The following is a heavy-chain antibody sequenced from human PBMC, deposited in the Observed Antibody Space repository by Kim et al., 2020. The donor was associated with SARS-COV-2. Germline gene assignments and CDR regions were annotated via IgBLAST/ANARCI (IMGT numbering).Heavy chain of an antibody. D-gene: IGHD1-26*01. J-gene: IGHJ6*02. V-gene: IGHV5-51*01. CDR3: ARHLAEVGATTNGRYYYYGMDV. Sequence: GESLKISCKGSGYSFTSYWIGWVRQMPGKGLEWMGIIYPGDSDTRYSPSFQGQVTISADKSISTAYLQWSSLKASDTAMYYCARHLAEVGATTNGRYYYYGMDVWGQGTTVTVSS. CDR1: GYSFTSYW. CDR2: IYPGDSDT.